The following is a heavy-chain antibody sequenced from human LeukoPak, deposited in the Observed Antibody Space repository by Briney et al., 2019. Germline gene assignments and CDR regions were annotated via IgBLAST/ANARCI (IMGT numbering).Heavy chain of an antibody. J-gene: IGHJ4*02. CDR2: IYYSGST. Sequence: SETLSLTCTVSGGSISSSGYYWGWIRQPPGKGLEWIASIYYSGSTYYNPSLKSRVTISVDTSKNQLSLKLSSLTAADTAVYYCARDVPFDYWGQGTLVTVSS. V-gene: IGHV4-39*02. CDR3: ARDVPFDY. CDR1: GGSISSSGYY.